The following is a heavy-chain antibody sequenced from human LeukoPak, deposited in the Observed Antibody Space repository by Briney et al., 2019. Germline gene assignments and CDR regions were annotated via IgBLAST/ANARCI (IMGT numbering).Heavy chain of an antibody. J-gene: IGHJ3*02. V-gene: IGHV3-23*01. CDR1: GFPFSNYG. Sequence: GGSLRLSCAASGFPFSNYGMSWVRQAPGKGLEWVSAISGSGDTTYFADSVKGRFTISRDNSKNTLYLQMNSLRAEDTAVYYCAKPARRGYSPDAFDIWGQGTMVTVYS. CDR3: AKPARRGYSPDAFDI. CDR2: ISGSGDTT. D-gene: IGHD5-24*01.